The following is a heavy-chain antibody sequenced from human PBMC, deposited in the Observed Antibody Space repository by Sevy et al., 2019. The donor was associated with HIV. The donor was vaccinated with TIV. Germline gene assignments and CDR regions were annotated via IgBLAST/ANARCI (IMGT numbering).Heavy chain of an antibody. Sequence: SETLSLTCTVSGGSVSSRSDCWGWIRQAPGKGLEWIGYMYYSGSTNYNPSLKSRVTISIDTSKNHFSLNLRSVTAVDTAVYYCARLPTAPDYRSGYFFDSWGQGTLVTVSS. CDR3: ARLPTAPDYRSGYFFDS. V-gene: IGHV4-61*03. D-gene: IGHD6-19*01. J-gene: IGHJ4*02. CDR1: GGSVSSRSDC. CDR2: MYYSGST.